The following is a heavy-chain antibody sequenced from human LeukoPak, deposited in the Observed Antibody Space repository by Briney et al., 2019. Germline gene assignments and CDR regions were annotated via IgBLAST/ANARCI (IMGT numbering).Heavy chain of an antibody. V-gene: IGHV1-69*04. CDR1: GGTFSSYA. J-gene: IGHJ4*02. CDR3: ASGGLTEEGYDWYLDY. D-gene: IGHD5-12*01. CDR2: IIPILGIA. Sequence: ASVKVSCKASGGTFSSYAISWVRRAPGQGLEWMGRIIPILGIANYAQKFQGRVTITADKSTSTAYMELSSLRSEDTAVYYCASGGLTEEGYDWYLDYWGQGTLVTVSS.